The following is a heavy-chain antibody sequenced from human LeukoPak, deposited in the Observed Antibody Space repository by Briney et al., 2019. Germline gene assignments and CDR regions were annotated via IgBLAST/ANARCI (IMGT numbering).Heavy chain of an antibody. J-gene: IGHJ4*02. D-gene: IGHD6-19*01. V-gene: IGHV1-2*02. CDR1: GYTFINNW. CDR2: INPNSGGT. CDR3: ARVVFYSSGSKSNRVDY. Sequence: ASVKVSCKASGYTFINNWMHWVRQAPGQGLEWMGWINPNSGGTNYAQKFQGRVTMTRDTSISTAYMELSRLRSDDTAVYYCARVVFYSSGSKSNRVDYWGQGTLVTVSS.